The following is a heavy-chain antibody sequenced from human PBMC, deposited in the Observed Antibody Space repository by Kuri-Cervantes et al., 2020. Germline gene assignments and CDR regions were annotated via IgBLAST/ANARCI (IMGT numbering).Heavy chain of an antibody. CDR2: IKQDGSEK. CDR3: TTAGSRPSSIAARRDY. Sequence: GESLKISCAASGFTFSGYWMTWVRQAPGKGLEWVANIKQDGSEKYYVDSVKGRFTISRDNSKNTLYLQMNSLRAEDTAVYYCTTAGSRPSSIAARRDYWGQGTLVTVSS. CDR1: GFTFSGYW. J-gene: IGHJ4*02. D-gene: IGHD6-6*01. V-gene: IGHV3-7*01.